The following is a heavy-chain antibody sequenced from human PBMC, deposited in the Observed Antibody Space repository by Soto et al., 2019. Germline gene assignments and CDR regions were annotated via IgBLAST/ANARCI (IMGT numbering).Heavy chain of an antibody. V-gene: IGHV3-11*06. D-gene: IGHD2-15*01. CDR2: ISPGSRYP. CDR1: SFTFGDSY. CDR3: VRGGGGGLFDP. Sequence: GGSLRLSCAGSSFTFGDSYMSWIRQAPGKGLEWLSYISPGSRYPAYADSVKGRFTISRDNAKRSLYPQMMSLTAEDTAIYYCVRGGGGGLFDPWGQGTMVTVSS. J-gene: IGHJ5*02.